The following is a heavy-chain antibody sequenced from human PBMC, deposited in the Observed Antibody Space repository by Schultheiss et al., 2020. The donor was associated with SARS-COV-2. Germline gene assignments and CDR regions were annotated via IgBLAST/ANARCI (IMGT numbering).Heavy chain of an antibody. D-gene: IGHD2-2*02. Sequence: AGSLRLSCAASGFTFSSYAMSWVRQAPGKGLEWVGRIKSKTDGGTTDYAAPVKGRFTISRDDSKNTLYLQMNSLKTEDTAVYYCTTSIVVVPAAIAPHFDYWGQGTLVTVSS. J-gene: IGHJ4*02. CDR3: TTSIVVVPAAIAPHFDY. V-gene: IGHV3-15*01. CDR1: GFTFSSYA. CDR2: IKSKTDGGTT.